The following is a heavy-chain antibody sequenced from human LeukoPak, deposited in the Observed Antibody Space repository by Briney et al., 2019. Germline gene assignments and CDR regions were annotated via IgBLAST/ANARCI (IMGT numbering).Heavy chain of an antibody. CDR1: GYTFTGYY. CDR2: INPNSGGT. V-gene: IGHV1-2*06. Sequence: ASVKVSCKASGYTFTGYYMHWVRQAPGQGLEWMGRINPNSGGTNYAQKFQGRVTMTRDTSISTAYMELSRMRSDDTAVYYCATRSDILTDYWGQGTLVTVSS. D-gene: IGHD3-9*01. J-gene: IGHJ4*02. CDR3: ATRSDILTDY.